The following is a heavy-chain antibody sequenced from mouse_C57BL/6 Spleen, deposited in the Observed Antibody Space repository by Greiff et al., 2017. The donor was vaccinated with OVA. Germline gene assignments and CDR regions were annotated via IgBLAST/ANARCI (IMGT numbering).Heavy chain of an antibody. CDR3: ARISTVVVDYYAMDY. CDR1: GCTFTSYW. D-gene: IGHD1-1*01. J-gene: IGHJ4*01. V-gene: IGHV1-64*01. CDR2: IHPNSGST. Sequence: QVQLQQPGAELVKPGASVKLSCKASGCTFTSYWMHWVKQRPGQGLEWIGMIHPNSGSTNYNEKFKSKATLTVDKSSSTAYMQLSSLTSEDSAVYYCARISTVVVDYYAMDYWGQGTSVTVSS.